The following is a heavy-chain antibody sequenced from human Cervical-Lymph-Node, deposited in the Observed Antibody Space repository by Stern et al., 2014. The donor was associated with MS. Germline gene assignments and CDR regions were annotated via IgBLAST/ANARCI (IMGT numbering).Heavy chain of an antibody. J-gene: IGHJ3*02. CDR3: ARVHTASSHAFDI. Sequence: VQLLESGAEVKKPGSSVKVSCKASGGSFSNYAISWVRQAPGQGLEWMGGIIPIFGTANYAKKFQGRVTITADASTSTAYMELSSLRSEDTAVYYCARVHTASSHAFDIWGQGTLVTVSS. D-gene: IGHD5-18*01. V-gene: IGHV1-69*01. CDR2: IIPIFGTA. CDR1: GGSFSNYA.